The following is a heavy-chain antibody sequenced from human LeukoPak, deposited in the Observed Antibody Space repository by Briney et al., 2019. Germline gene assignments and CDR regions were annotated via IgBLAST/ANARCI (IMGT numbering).Heavy chain of an antibody. CDR2: MKANSGDR. CDR1: GYTFGNYE. J-gene: IGHJ1*01. V-gene: IGHV1-8*01. CDR3: ARGNCSGHACYTADFLQH. Sequence: GASVKVSCKASGYTFGNYEINWMRQAPGQGLEWMGWMKANSGDRGYPEKFRGRVTMTRDTSVSTAYMELNSLRFEDTAVSYCARGNCSGHACYTADFLQHWGQGTLITVSS. D-gene: IGHD2-15*01.